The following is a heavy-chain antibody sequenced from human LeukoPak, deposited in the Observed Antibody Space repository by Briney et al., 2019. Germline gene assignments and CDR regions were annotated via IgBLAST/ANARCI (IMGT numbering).Heavy chain of an antibody. CDR2: INSDGSST. Sequence: GGSLRLSCAASGFTFSSYWMHWVRQAPGKGLVWASRINSDGSSTSYADSVKGRFTISRDNAKNTLYLQMNSLRAEDTAVYYCARDPGHAFDIWGQGTMVTVSS. CDR1: GFTFSSYW. V-gene: IGHV3-74*01. CDR3: ARDPGHAFDI. J-gene: IGHJ3*02.